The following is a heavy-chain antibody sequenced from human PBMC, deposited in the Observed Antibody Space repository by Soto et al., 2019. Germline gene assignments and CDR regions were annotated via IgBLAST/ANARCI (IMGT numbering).Heavy chain of an antibody. CDR2: IYHSGST. J-gene: IGHJ4*02. CDR1: GGSISSSNW. Sequence: SETLSLTCAVSGGSISSSNWWSWVRQPPGKGLEWIGEIYHSGSTNYNTSLKSRVTISVDKSKNQFSLKLSSVTAADTAVYYCARESAAQRYFDYWGQGTLVTVSS. D-gene: IGHD1-1*01. V-gene: IGHV4-4*02. CDR3: ARESAAQRYFDY.